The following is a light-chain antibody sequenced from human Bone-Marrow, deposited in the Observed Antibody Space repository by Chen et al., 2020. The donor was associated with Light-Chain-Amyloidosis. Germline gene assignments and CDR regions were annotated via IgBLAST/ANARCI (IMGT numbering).Light chain of an antibody. CDR2: RAT. CDR1: DLPTKY. Sequence: SYELTQPPSVSVSPGQTARITCSGDDLPTKYAYWYQQKPGQAPVLVIHRATERPSGVSERFSGSSAGRTATLTISEVQAEDEADYHCQSADSSCTYEVIFGGGTKLTVL. V-gene: IGLV3-25*03. J-gene: IGLJ2*01. CDR3: QSADSSCTYEVI.